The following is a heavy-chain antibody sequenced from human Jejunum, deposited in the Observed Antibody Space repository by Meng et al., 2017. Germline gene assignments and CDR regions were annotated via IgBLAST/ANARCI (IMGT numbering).Heavy chain of an antibody. Sequence: GESLKISCTTSGFIFGDYAMAWFRQAPGKGLEWVGFIRAKGCGGTTEYAAAAKGRVFISRDDSKSTTYLEMNNLKTEDTAVYYCARERGTITRVRGDVDYWGQGTLVTVSS. D-gene: IGHD3-10*01. CDR3: ARERGTITRVRGDVDY. CDR1: GFIFGDYA. V-gene: IGHV3-49*03. J-gene: IGHJ4*02. CDR2: IRAKGCGGTT.